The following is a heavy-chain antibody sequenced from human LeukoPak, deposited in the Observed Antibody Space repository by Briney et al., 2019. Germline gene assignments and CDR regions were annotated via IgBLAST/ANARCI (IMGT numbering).Heavy chain of an antibody. Sequence: GASVKVSCKASGYTFTGYYMHWVRQAPGQGLEWMGWINPNSGGTNYAQKFQGRVTMTRDTSISTAYMELSRLRSDDTAVYYCARSAYYYDNDFDYWGQGTLVTVSS. CDR2: INPNSGGT. J-gene: IGHJ4*02. CDR1: GYTFTGYY. V-gene: IGHV1-2*02. CDR3: ARSAYYYDNDFDY. D-gene: IGHD3-22*01.